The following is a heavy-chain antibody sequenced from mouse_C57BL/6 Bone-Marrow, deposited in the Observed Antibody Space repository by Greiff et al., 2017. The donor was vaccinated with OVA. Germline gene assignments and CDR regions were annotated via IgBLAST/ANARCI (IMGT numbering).Heavy chain of an antibody. CDR3: ARGIYYYGSSYVRYFDV. CDR2: IYPGSGST. J-gene: IGHJ1*03. V-gene: IGHV1-55*01. CDR1: GYTFTSYW. Sequence: QVQLQQSGAELVKPGASVKMSCKASGYTFTSYWITWVKQRPGQGLEWIGDIYPGSGSTNYNEKFKSKATLTVDTSSSTAYMQLSSLTSEDSAVYYCARGIYYYGSSYVRYFDVWGTGTTVTVSS. D-gene: IGHD1-1*01.